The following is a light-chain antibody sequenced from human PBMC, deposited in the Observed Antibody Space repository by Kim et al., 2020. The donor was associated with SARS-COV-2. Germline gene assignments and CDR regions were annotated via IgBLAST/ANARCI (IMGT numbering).Light chain of an antibody. J-gene: IGKJ1*01. Sequence: LSPGERATLSCRASQSVSNNFLAWYQQKPGQAPRVLIYAASRRATGIHDRFSGSGSGTDFTLTISRLEPEDCAVYYCQQYNSPKTFGQGTKVDIK. CDR2: AAS. CDR1: QSVSNNF. CDR3: QQYNSPKT. V-gene: IGKV3-20*01.